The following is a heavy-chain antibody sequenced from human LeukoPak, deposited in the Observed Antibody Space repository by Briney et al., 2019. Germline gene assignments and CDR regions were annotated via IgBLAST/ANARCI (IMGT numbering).Heavy chain of an antibody. D-gene: IGHD2-2*01. CDR2: INPNSGGT. Sequence: KPGASVKVSCKASGYTFTGYYMHWVRQAPGQGLEWMGWINPNSGGTNYAQKFQGRITMTGDTSISTAYMELSRLRSDDTAVYYCARNVEDIVVVPAHSFDPWGQGTLVTVPS. CDR3: ARNVEDIVVVPAHSFDP. CDR1: GYTFTGYY. J-gene: IGHJ5*02. V-gene: IGHV1-2*02.